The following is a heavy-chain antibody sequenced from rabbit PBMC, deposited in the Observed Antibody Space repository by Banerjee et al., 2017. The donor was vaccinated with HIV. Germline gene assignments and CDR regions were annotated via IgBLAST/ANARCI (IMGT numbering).Heavy chain of an antibody. V-gene: IGHV1S45*01. CDR2: IWTGSSGST. D-gene: IGHD4-1*01. Sequence: QEQLVESGGGLVQPEGSLTLTCTASGFSFSSSYWICWVRQAPGKGLEWIACIWTGSSGSTNYASWAKGRFTISKTSSTTVTLQMTSLTAADTATYFCARDLAGVIGWNFGLWGPGTLVTVS. CDR3: ARDLAGVIGWNFGL. CDR1: GFSFSSSYW. J-gene: IGHJ6*01.